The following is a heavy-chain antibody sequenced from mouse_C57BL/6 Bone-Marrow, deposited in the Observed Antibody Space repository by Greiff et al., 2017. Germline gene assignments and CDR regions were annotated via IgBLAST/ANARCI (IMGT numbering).Heavy chain of an antibody. CDR1: GFTFSDYY. CDR3: ARHGITGGYFDY. Sequence: EVKLVESGGGLVQPGGSLKLSCAASGFTFSDYYMYWVRQTPEKRLEWVAYISNGGGSTYYPDTVKGRFTISRDTAKNTLYLQMSRLKSEDTAMYYCARHGITGGYFDYWGQGTTLTVSS. D-gene: IGHD1-1*01. V-gene: IGHV5-12*01. J-gene: IGHJ2*01. CDR2: ISNGGGST.